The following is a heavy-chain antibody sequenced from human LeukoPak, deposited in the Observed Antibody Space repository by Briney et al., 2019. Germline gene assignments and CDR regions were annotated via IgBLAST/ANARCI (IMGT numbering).Heavy chain of an antibody. D-gene: IGHD3-10*01. CDR3: ARPRGAFDI. J-gene: IGHJ3*02. V-gene: IGHV3-30-3*01. Sequence: GGSLRLSCAASGFTFRSYAIHWVRQAPGKGLEWVAFISYDGNIKYYADSVKGRFTISRDNSKNTLYLQMNSLRAEDAAVYYCARPRGAFDIWGQGTMVTVSS. CDR2: ISYDGNIK. CDR1: GFTFRSYA.